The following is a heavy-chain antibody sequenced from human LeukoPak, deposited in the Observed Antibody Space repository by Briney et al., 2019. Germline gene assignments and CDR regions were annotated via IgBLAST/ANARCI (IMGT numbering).Heavy chain of an antibody. CDR2: IYTSGST. Sequence: PSETLSLTCTVSGGSISSYYWSWIRQPAGKGLEWIGRIYTSGSTNYNPSLKSRVTMSVDTSKNQFSLKLSSVTAADTAVYYCATLPGYCSSTSCYNWFDPWGQGTLVTVSS. J-gene: IGHJ5*02. V-gene: IGHV4-4*07. CDR3: ATLPGYCSSTSCYNWFDP. CDR1: GGSISSYY. D-gene: IGHD2-2*03.